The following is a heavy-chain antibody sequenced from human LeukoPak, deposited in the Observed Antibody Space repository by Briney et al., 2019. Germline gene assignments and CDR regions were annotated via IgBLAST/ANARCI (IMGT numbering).Heavy chain of an antibody. J-gene: IGHJ4*02. CDR1: GFTFSSYG. D-gene: IGHD3-9*01. Sequence: GRSLRLSCAASGFTFSSYGMHWVRQAPGKGLEWVAVIWYDGSNKYYADSVKGRFTISRDNSKNTLYLQMNSLRAEDTAVYYCARDGDGVRYFDWENAPNYFDYWGQGTLVTVSS. CDR3: ARDGDGVRYFDWENAPNYFDY. V-gene: IGHV3-33*01. CDR2: IWYDGSNK.